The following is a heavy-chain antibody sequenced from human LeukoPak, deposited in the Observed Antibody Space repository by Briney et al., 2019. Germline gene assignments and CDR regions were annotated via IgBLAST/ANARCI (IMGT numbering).Heavy chain of an antibody. CDR2: ISWNSGSI. J-gene: IGHJ6*02. CDR1: GFTFDDYA. D-gene: IGHD6-19*01. V-gene: IGHV3-9*01. CDR3: AKDIDSRGWYGMDV. Sequence: GRSLRLSCAASGFTFDDYAMHWVRQAPGNGLEWVSGISWNSGSIGYADSVKGRFTISRDNAKNSLYLQMNSLRAEDTALYYCAKDIDSRGWYGMDVWSQGTTVTVSS.